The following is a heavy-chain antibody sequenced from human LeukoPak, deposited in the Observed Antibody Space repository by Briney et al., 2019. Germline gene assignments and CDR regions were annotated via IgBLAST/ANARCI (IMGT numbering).Heavy chain of an antibody. CDR3: ARDQSLASVTNWFDP. V-gene: IGHV1-2*02. J-gene: IGHJ5*02. D-gene: IGHD4-11*01. Sequence: ASVKVSCKSSGYTFTGYFIHWARQAPGQGLEWMGWINPNSGGTNYAQRFQGRVTMTRDTSISAAYMELSRLTSDDTAVYYCARDQSLASVTNWFDPWGQGTLVTVSS. CDR1: GYTFTGYF. CDR2: INPNSGGT.